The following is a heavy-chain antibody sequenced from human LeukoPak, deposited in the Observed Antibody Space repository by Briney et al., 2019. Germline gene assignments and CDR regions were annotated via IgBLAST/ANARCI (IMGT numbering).Heavy chain of an antibody. D-gene: IGHD5-24*01. Sequence: GGSLRLSCAASGFSLKTYNMNWVRQAPGKGLEWVSSMTSSRYIYYADSVKGRFTISRDNAKNSLHLQMSSLRVEDTAIYYCAKEGRSLQTYWGQGTLVTVSS. J-gene: IGHJ4*02. CDR2: MTSSRYI. V-gene: IGHV3-21*04. CDR3: AKEGRSLQTY. CDR1: GFSLKTYN.